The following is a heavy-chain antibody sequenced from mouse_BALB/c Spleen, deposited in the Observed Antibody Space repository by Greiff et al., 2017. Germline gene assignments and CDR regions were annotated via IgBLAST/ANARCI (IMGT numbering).Heavy chain of an antibody. V-gene: IGHV6-6*02. J-gene: IGHJ3*01. CDR1: GFTFSNYW. D-gene: IGHD2-3*01. Sequence: EVMLVESGGGLVQPGGSMKLSCVASGFTFSNYWMNWVRQSPEKGLEWVAEIRLKSNNYATHYAESVKGRFTISRDDSKSSVYLQMNNLRAEDTGIYYCTRLDGYYVWFAYWGQGTLVTVSA. CDR2: IRLKSNNYAT. CDR3: TRLDGYYVWFAY.